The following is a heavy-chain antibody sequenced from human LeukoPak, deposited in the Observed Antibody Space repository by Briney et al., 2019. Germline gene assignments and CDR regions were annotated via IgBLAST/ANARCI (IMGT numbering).Heavy chain of an antibody. J-gene: IGHJ4*02. CDR3: ARGASGDSSGWYYY. V-gene: IGHV1-2*02. D-gene: IGHD6-19*01. CDR1: GYTFTGYY. CDR2: INPNSGGT. Sequence: ASVNVSCKASGYTFTGYYMHWVRQAPGQGLEWMGWINPNSGGTNYAQKFQGRVTMTRDTSSSTAYMEVSRLRSDDTAVYYCARGASGDSSGWYYYWGQGTLVTVSS.